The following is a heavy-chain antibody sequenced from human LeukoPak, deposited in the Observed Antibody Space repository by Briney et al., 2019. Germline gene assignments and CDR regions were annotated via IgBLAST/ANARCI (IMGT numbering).Heavy chain of an antibody. J-gene: IGHJ4*02. CDR1: GFTVSSNY. Sequence: PGGSLRLSCAASGFTVSSNYMSWVRQAPGKGLEWISVIYSGGSTYYADSVKGRFTISRDNSKITLYLQMNSLRAEDTAVYYCARDSDYGDYSYWGQGTLVTVSS. V-gene: IGHV3-53*01. D-gene: IGHD4-17*01. CDR2: IYSGGST. CDR3: ARDSDYGDYSY.